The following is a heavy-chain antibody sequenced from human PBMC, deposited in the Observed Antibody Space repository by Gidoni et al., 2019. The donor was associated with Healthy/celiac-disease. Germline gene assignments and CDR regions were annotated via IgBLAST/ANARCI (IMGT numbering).Heavy chain of an antibody. D-gene: IGHD3-22*01. CDR3: AKELYYDSSGYHYWYFDL. J-gene: IGHJ2*01. V-gene: IGHV3-23*01. CDR1: GFPFSSYA. Sequence: EVQLLESGGGLVQPGGSLRLSCATSGFPFSSYAMSWVRQAPGKGLEWVSAISGSGGSTYYADSVKGRFTSSRDNSKNTLYLQMNSLRAEDTAVYYCAKELYYDSSGYHYWYFDLWGRGTLVTVSS. CDR2: ISGSGGST.